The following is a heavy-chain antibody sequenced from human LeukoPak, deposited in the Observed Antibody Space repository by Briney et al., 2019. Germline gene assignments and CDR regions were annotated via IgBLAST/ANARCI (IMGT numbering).Heavy chain of an antibody. CDR1: GRSISNYY. D-gene: IGHD3-10*01. J-gene: IGHJ4*02. Sequence: SETLSLTCTVSGRSISNYYWSWIRQPRGKGLVWNGYNYYSGSTNYNPSLKSRVTISVDTSKKQFSLKLSSVAARDTAVYYCGKVLGSMVRGYFGIDYWGQGSMVSVSS. V-gene: IGHV4-59*01. CDR3: GKVLGSMVRGYFGIDY. CDR2: NYYSGST.